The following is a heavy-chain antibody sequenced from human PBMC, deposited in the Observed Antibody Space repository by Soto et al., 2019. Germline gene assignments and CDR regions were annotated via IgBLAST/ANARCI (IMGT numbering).Heavy chain of an antibody. D-gene: IGHD4-17*01. J-gene: IGHJ4*02. Sequence: QVQLVQSGAEVKKPGASVKVSCKASGYTFTSYGISWVRQAPGQGLEWMGWISAYSGNTNYAQKLQARVTMTTDTSTSTAYMALRSLRSDDTAVYYCARLGSMTTVTNPVDYWGQGTLVTVSS. CDR2: ISAYSGNT. CDR3: ARLGSMTTVTNPVDY. V-gene: IGHV1-18*01. CDR1: GYTFTSYG.